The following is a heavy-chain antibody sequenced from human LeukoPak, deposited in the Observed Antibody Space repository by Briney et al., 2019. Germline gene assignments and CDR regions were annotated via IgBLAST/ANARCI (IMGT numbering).Heavy chain of an antibody. CDR1: GFTFSSYS. Sequence: GGSLRLSCAASGFTFSSYSMNWVRQAPGKGLEWVSSISSSSSYIYYADPVKGRFTISRDNAKNSLYLQMNSLRAEDTAVYYCARVSGYDFWSGYYHGEIDYWGQGTLVTVSS. CDR3: ARVSGYDFWSGYYHGEIDY. V-gene: IGHV3-21*01. J-gene: IGHJ4*02. D-gene: IGHD3-3*01. CDR2: ISSSSSYI.